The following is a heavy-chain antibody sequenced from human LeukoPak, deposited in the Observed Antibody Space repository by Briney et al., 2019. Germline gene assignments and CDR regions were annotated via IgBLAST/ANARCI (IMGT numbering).Heavy chain of an antibody. V-gene: IGHV1-8*01. CDR2: MNPNSGNT. CDR1: GYTFTSYD. D-gene: IGHD3-3*01. J-gene: IGHJ4*02. CDR3: AKDTGYDFWTLYFDY. Sequence: ASVKVSCKASGYTFTSYDINWVRQATGQGLEWMGWMNPNSGNTGYAQKFQGRVTMTRNTSISAAYMELSSLRSEDTAVYYCAKDTGYDFWTLYFDYWGQGTLVTVSS.